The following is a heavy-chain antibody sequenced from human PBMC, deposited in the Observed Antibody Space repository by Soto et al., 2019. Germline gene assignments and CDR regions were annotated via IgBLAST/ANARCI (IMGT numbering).Heavy chain of an antibody. J-gene: IGHJ4*02. CDR1: GYTLTELS. V-gene: IGHV1-24*01. CDR2: FDPEDGET. D-gene: IGHD2-21*01. Sequence: QVQLVQSGAEVKKPGASVKVSCKVSGYTLTELSMHWVRQAPGKGLEWMGGFDPEDGETIYAQKFQGRVTMTEDTSTYTAYMELSSLRSEETAVYYCATTVMAVRRPRSVDYWGQGTLVTVSS. CDR3: ATTVMAVRRPRSVDY.